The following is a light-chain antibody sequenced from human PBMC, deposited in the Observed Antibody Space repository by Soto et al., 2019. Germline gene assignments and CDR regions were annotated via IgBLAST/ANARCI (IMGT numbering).Light chain of an antibody. V-gene: IGLV1-40*03. CDR2: VNT. Sequence: QSVLTQPPSVSGTPGQRVTVSCTGNSSNIGSVYDVHWYQQLSGSPPGLLISVNTNRPSGVPDRVSGSKSGASASLVIAGLQADDEGTYFCQSYDSTLSAWVFGGGTKLTVL. J-gene: IGLJ3*02. CDR3: QSYDSTLSAWV. CDR1: SSNIGSVYD.